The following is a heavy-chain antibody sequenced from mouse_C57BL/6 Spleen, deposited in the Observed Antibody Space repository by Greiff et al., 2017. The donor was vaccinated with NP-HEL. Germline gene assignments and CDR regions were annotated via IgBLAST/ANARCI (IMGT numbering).Heavy chain of an antibody. CDR3: AHYDYDGRGFAY. CDR2: IHPNSGST. J-gene: IGHJ3*01. V-gene: IGHV1-64*01. CDR1: GYTFTSYW. Sequence: QVQLQQPGAELVKPGASVKLSCKASGYTFTSYWMHWVKQRPGQGLEWIGMIHPNSGSTNYNEKFKSKATLTVDKSSSTAYMQLSSLTSEDSAVYYCAHYDYDGRGFAYWGQGTLVTVSA. D-gene: IGHD2-4*01.